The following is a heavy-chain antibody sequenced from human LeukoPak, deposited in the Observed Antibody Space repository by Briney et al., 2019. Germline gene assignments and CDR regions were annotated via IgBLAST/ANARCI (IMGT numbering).Heavy chain of an antibody. CDR1: GFTFSSYA. D-gene: IGHD3-3*01. J-gene: IGHJ3*02. CDR2: ISGSGGST. CDR3: AISNYDFWSGYYFLGAFDI. Sequence: GGSLRLSCAASGFTFSSYAMSWVRQAPGKGLEWVSAISGSGGSTYYADSVKGRFTISRDNSKNTLYLQMNSLRAEDTAVYYCAISNYDFWSGYYFLGAFDIWGQGTMVTVSS. V-gene: IGHV3-23*01.